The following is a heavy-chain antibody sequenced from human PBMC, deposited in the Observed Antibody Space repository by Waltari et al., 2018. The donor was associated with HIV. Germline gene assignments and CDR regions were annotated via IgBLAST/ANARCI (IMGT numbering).Heavy chain of an antibody. D-gene: IGHD5-18*01. Sequence: EVQLVQSGAEVKKPGESLKISCKGSGYSFTSPWIGWVRQMPGKGLEWMGIIYPGDSTTRYSPSFQGQVTISADKSISTAYLQWSSLKASDTAMYYCARRLLDTAPLSDGMDVWGQGTTVTVSS. CDR3: ARRLLDTAPLSDGMDV. CDR1: GYSFTSPW. V-gene: IGHV5-51*01. J-gene: IGHJ6*02. CDR2: IYPGDSTT.